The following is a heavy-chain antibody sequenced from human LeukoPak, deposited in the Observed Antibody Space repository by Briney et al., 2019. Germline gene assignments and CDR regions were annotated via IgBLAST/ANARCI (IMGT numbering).Heavy chain of an antibody. Sequence: PSETLSLTCTVSGGSISSYYWSWLRQPPGKGLEWIGYIYYSGSTNYNPSLKSRVTISVDTSKNQFSLKLSSVTTADTAVYYCARSLPNTYYYGSGSYRDNWFDPWGQGTLVTVSS. J-gene: IGHJ5*02. D-gene: IGHD3-10*01. CDR2: IYYSGST. CDR1: GGSISSYY. V-gene: IGHV4-59*01. CDR3: ARSLPNTYYYGSGSYRDNWFDP.